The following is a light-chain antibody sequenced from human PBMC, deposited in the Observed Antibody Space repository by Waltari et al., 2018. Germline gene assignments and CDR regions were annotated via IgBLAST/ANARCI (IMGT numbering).Light chain of an antibody. J-gene: IGKJ1*01. Sequence: IQMTQSPSTLSASAGDRVVITCRASQSVNTWLAWYQQRPGKAPNLLIYRASSLQSGVPSRFSGRGSGTEFTRTINSLQPDDFASYYCQQYNSFPWTFGQGTKVEIK. CDR2: RAS. V-gene: IGKV1-5*03. CDR3: QQYNSFPWT. CDR1: QSVNTW.